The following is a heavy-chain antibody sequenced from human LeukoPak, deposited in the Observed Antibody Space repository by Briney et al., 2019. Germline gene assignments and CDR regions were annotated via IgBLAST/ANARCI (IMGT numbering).Heavy chain of an antibody. D-gene: IGHD3-22*01. Sequence: ASVKVSCKASGGTFSSYAISWARQAPGQGLEWMGGIIPIFGTANYAQKFQGRVTITTDESTSTAYMELSSLRSEDTAVYYCARDRYYDSSGYYHGGGAFDIWGQGTMVTVSS. CDR2: IIPIFGTA. CDR1: GGTFSSYA. J-gene: IGHJ3*02. CDR3: ARDRYYDSSGYYHGGGAFDI. V-gene: IGHV1-69*05.